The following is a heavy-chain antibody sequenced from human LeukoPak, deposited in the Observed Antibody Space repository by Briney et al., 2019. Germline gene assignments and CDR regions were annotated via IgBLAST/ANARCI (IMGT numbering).Heavy chain of an antibody. CDR3: ARDMLHDDAFDI. Sequence: GESLKISCKCSGYRFTSYWIGWVRQMPGKGLEWMGIIYPRDSDTRYSPSFQGQVTISTDRSISTAYLQWSSQKASDTAIYYCARDMLHDDAFDIWGQGTMVTVSS. CDR2: IYPRDSDT. V-gene: IGHV5-51*01. J-gene: IGHJ3*02. D-gene: IGHD3-16*01. CDR1: GYRFTSYW.